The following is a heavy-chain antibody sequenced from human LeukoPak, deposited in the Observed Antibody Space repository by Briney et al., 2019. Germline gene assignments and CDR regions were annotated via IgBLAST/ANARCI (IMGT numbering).Heavy chain of an antibody. Sequence: GGSLRLSCAASGFTFSSYGMSWVRQAPGKGLEWVSATSGSGGSTYYADSVKGRFTISRDNSKNTLYLQMNSLRAEDTAVYYCAKAPRDYYDTPDYWGQGTLVTVSS. V-gene: IGHV3-23*01. CDR1: GFTFSSYG. CDR3: AKAPRDYYDTPDY. CDR2: TSGSGGST. D-gene: IGHD3-22*01. J-gene: IGHJ4*02.